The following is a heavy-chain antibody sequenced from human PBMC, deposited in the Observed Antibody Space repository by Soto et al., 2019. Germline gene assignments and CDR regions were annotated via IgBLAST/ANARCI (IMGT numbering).Heavy chain of an antibody. CDR3: ARDSVQWLVRGYYFDY. CDR2: INPNSGGT. V-gene: IGHV1-2*02. J-gene: IGHJ4*02. Sequence: GASVKVSCKASGYTFTGYYMHWVRQAPGQGLEWMGWINPNSGGTNYAQKFQGRVTMTTDTSTSTAYMELRSLRSDDTAVYYCARDSVQWLVRGYYFDYWGQGTLVTVSS. D-gene: IGHD6-19*01. CDR1: GYTFTGYY.